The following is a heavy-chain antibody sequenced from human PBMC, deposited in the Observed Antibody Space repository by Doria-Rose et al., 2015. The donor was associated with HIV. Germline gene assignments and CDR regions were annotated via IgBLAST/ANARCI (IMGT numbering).Heavy chain of an antibody. CDR2: MFSEDER. V-gene: IGHV2-26*01. CDR1: GVSLSSPGMG. D-gene: IGHD6-13*01. CDR3: ARIKSSRWYHKYYFDF. J-gene: IGHJ4*02. Sequence: QESGPALVKPTETLTLTRTVSGVSLSSPGMGVSWLRQPPGKALEWHANMFSEDERSDKTSLKSRLTISRGTSKCQLVLTMTDMDPVDTATYYCARIKSSRWYHKYYFDFWGQGTLVIVSA.